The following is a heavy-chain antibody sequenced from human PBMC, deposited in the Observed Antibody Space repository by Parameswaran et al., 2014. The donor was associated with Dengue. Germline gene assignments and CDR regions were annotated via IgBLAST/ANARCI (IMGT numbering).Heavy chain of an antibody. D-gene: IGHD5-12*01. CDR2: ISSSGSTI. Sequence: RWIRQPPGKGLEWVSYISSSGSTIYYADSVKGRFTISRDNAKNSLYLQMNSLRAEDTAVYYCARPRGYSGYDFGYWGQGTLVTVSS. J-gene: IGHJ4*02. CDR3: ARPRGYSGYDFGY. V-gene: IGHV3-11*01.